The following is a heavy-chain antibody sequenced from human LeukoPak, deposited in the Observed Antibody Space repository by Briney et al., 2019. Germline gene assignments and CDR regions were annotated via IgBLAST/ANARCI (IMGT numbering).Heavy chain of an antibody. CDR1: GGSISSGGYS. V-gene: IGHV4-30-2*01. Sequence: SETLSLTCAVSGGSISSGGYSWSWIRQPPGKGLEWIGYIYHSGSTYYNPSLKSRVTISVDRSKNQFSLKLSSVTAADTAVYYCARELLFGACCFDYWGQGTLVTVSS. J-gene: IGHJ4*02. CDR3: ARELLFGACCFDY. D-gene: IGHD3-10*01. CDR2: IYHSGST.